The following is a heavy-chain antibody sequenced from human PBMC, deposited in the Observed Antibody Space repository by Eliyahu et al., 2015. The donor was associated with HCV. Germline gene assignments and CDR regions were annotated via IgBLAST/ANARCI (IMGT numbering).Heavy chain of an antibody. CDR3: ARDFEPYSGGSCYWLH. Sequence: QVQLVQSGAEVKKPGSSVKVSCKASGGTFXSYAISWVRQAPGQGLEWMGGIIPIFGTANYAQKFQGRVTITADESTSTAYMELSSLRSEDTAVYYCARDFEPYSGGSCYWLHWGQGTLVTVSS. CDR2: IIPIFGTA. CDR1: GGTFXSYA. J-gene: IGHJ4*02. D-gene: IGHD2-15*01. V-gene: IGHV1-69*01.